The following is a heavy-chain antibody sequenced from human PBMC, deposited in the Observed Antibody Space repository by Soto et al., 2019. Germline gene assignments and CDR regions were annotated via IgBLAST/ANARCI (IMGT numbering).Heavy chain of an antibody. CDR3: ARDLLHGSSYDGTEV. Sequence: QVQLQESGPGLVKPSETLSLTCTVSGGSVSGYYWNWIRQPPGKGLEWIGYIYYFGSTNYNPSLKSRVTISVDTSKNQFSLTLTSVTAADTAVYYCARDLLHGSSYDGTEVWGQGTTVTVSS. V-gene: IGHV4-59*02. J-gene: IGHJ6*02. CDR2: IYYFGST. CDR1: GGSVSGYY. D-gene: IGHD1-26*01.